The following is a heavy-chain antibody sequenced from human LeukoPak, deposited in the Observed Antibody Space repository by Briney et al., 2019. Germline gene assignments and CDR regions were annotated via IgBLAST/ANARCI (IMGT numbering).Heavy chain of an antibody. D-gene: IGHD1-26*01. Sequence: SETLSLTCAVSGGSISSSNWWNWVRQTPGKGLEWIGEIYHRGNTHYNPSLKSRVTMSVDTSTNQFSLRVNSVTAADTAVYYCAKDRSIGTYYTFDSWGQGTLVTVSS. V-gene: IGHV4-4*02. CDR2: IYHRGNT. J-gene: IGHJ4*02. CDR3: AKDRSIGTYYTFDS. CDR1: GGSISSSNW.